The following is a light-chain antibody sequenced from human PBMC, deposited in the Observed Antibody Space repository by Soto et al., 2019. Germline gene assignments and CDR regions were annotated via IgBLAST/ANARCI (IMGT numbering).Light chain of an antibody. V-gene: IGLV8-61*01. CDR2: STN. J-gene: IGLJ3*02. Sequence: QTVVTQEPSFSVSPGRTVTLTCGLSSGSVSTSYYPSWYQQTPGPAPRTLIYSTNTRSSGVPDRFSGSILGNKAALTITGVQADDESDYYWVLYMGSGIGGCGGGTKLTVL. CDR1: SGSVSTSYY. CDR3: VLYMGSGIGG.